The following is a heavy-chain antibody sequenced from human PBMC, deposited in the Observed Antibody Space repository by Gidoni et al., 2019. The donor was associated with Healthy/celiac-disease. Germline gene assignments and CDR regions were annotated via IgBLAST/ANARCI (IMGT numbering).Heavy chain of an antibody. CDR1: GFTFSSYG. CDR3: AKDAYGDYKGGFDY. Sequence: QVQLVESGGGVVQPGSSLSLSCAASGFTFSSYGMHWVRQAPGKGLEWVAGKGRFTISRDNSKNTLYLQMNSLRAEDTAVYYCAKDAYGDYKGGFDYWGQGTLVTVSS. V-gene: IGHV3-30*18. D-gene: IGHD4-17*01. J-gene: IGHJ4*02.